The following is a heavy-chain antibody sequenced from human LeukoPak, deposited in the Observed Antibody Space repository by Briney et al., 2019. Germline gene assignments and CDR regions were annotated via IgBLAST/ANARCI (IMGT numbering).Heavy chain of an antibody. CDR2: IYTGGST. D-gene: IGHD6-13*01. V-gene: IGHV4-4*07. J-gene: IGHJ4*02. Sequence: SETLSLTCTVSGGSISSYYWSWIRQPAGKGLEWIGRIYTGGSTNYNPSLKSRVTMLVDTSKNQFSLKLSSVTAADTAVYYCARALAAAGRYYFDYWGQGTLVTVSS. CDR3: ARALAAAGRYYFDY. CDR1: GGSISSYY.